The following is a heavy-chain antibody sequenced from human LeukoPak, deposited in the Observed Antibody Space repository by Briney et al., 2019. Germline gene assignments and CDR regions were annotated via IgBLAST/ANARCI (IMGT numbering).Heavy chain of an antibody. J-gene: IGHJ3*02. V-gene: IGHV3-53*05. Sequence: PGGSLRLSCAASGFTVSSNYMSWVRQAPGKGLEWVSVIYSGGSTYYADSVKGRFTISRDNSKNTLYLQMNSLRSEDTAVYYCARARSGYSYGWDAFDIWGQGTMVTVSS. CDR2: IYSGGST. CDR1: GFTVSSNY. CDR3: ARARSGYSYGWDAFDI. D-gene: IGHD5-18*01.